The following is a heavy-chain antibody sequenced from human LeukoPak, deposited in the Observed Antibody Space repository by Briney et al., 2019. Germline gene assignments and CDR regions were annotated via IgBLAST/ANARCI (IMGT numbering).Heavy chain of an antibody. Sequence: ASVKVSCKASGYTFTGYYLHWVRQAPGQGLEWMGWINPKSGGTNYAQKLQGRVTMTTDTSTSTAYMELRSLRSDDTAVYYCARAKHYYGSYYFDYWGQGTLVTVSS. CDR3: ARAKHYYGSYYFDY. V-gene: IGHV1-2*02. CDR2: INPKSGGT. D-gene: IGHD3-10*01. J-gene: IGHJ4*02. CDR1: GYTFTGYY.